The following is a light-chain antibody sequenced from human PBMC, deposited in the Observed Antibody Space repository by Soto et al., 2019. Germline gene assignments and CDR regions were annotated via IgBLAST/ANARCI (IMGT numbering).Light chain of an antibody. CDR1: QSVSRL. J-gene: IGKJ1*01. V-gene: IGKV1-5*01. CDR3: QQYDSYPRT. CDR2: DAA. Sequence: DIPMTQSPSTLSASAGYTVVITCRASQSVSRLEAWYQQKPGKAPKFLIYDAASLQSGVPSRFSGSGSGTEFTLTISSLQLDDFATYFCQQYDSYPRTFGQGTKVEIK.